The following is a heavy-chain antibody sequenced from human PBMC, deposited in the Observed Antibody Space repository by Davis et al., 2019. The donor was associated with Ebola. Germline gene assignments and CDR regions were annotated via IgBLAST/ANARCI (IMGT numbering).Heavy chain of an antibody. J-gene: IGHJ4*02. Sequence: GESLKISCAASGFTFSSYSMNWVRQAPGKGLEWVSSISSSSSYIYYADSVKGRFTISRDNAKNSLYLQMNSLRAEDTAVYYCARDGTVTTPGYFDYWGQGTLVTVSS. CDR1: GFTFSSYS. CDR3: ARDGTVTTPGYFDY. D-gene: IGHD4-17*01. CDR2: ISSSSSYI. V-gene: IGHV3-21*01.